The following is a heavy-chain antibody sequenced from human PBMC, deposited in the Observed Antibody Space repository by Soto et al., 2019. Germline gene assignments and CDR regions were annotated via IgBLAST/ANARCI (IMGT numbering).Heavy chain of an antibody. J-gene: IGHJ6*02. D-gene: IGHD6-19*01. CDR2: INHSGST. CDR1: GGSFSGYY. V-gene: IGHV4-34*01. CDR3: ARDRGNSGWYNREKEPHYYYYGMDV. Sequence: TLSLTCAVYGGSFSGYYWSWIRQPPGKGLEWIGEINHSGSTNYNPSLKSRVTISVDTSKNQFSLKLSSVTAADTAVYYCARDRGNSGWYNREKEPHYYYYGMDVWGQGTTVTVSS.